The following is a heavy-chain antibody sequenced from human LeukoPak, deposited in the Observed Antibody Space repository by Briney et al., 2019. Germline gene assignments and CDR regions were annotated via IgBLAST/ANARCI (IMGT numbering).Heavy chain of an antibody. Sequence: PGRSLRLSCAASGFTSSSYGMPWVRQAPGKGLEWVAVIWYDGSNKYYADSVKGRFTISRDNSKNTLYLQMNSLRAEDTAVYYCADFGVVIRTTDYWGQGTLVTVSS. CDR1: GFTSSSYG. CDR3: ADFGVVIRTTDY. J-gene: IGHJ4*02. V-gene: IGHV3-33*01. CDR2: IWYDGSNK. D-gene: IGHD3-3*01.